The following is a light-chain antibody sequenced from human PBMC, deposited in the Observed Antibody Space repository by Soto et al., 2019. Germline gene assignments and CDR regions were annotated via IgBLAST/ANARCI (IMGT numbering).Light chain of an antibody. J-gene: IGKJ2*01. CDR1: QNVLYSSNNQNY. CDR3: HQYYSIPLT. CDR2: WAS. V-gene: IGKV4-1*01. Sequence: DIVMTQSPDSLAVSLGERATINCKSSQNVLYSSNNQNYLAWYQQKPGQPPKLLIYWASTRESGVPDRFSGRGSGTDFSLTISSLQAEDVAVYYCHQYYSIPLTFGQGTKLEIK.